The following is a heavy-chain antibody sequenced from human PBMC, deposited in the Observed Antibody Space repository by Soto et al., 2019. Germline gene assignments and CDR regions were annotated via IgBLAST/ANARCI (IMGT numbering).Heavy chain of an antibody. CDR2: ISYDGSNK. CDR1: GFTFSSYG. V-gene: IGHV3-30*18. CDR3: AKVLSGYDYVWGPANDAFDI. J-gene: IGHJ3*02. Sequence: GGSLRLSCAASGFTFSSYGMHWVRQAPGKGLEWVAVISYDGSNKYYADSVKGRFTISRDNSKNTLYLQMNSLRAEEPAVYYCAKVLSGYDYVWGPANDAFDIWGQGTMVTVSS. D-gene: IGHD3-16*01.